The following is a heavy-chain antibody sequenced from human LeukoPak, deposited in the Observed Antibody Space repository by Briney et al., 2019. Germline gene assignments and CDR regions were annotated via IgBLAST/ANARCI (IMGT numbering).Heavy chain of an antibody. D-gene: IGHD1-1*01. Sequence: GGSLRLSCTASVFALSKYDLTWVRQAPGKGLEWVSNFGGSNTFYADSVKGRFTISRDNSKNILYLQTNNLRAEDTAVYYCARESRGTEGTTAFDFWGQGTLVTVSS. CDR3: ARESRGTEGTTAFDF. CDR2: FGGSNT. J-gene: IGHJ4*02. V-gene: IGHV3-23*01. CDR1: VFALSKYD.